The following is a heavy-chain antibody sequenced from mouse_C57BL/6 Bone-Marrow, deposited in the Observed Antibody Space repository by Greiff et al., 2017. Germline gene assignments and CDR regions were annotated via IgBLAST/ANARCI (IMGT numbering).Heavy chain of an antibody. J-gene: IGHJ4*01. CDR2: IWWDDDK. Sequence: QVTLKESGPGILQPSQTLSLTCSFSGFSLSTFGMGVGWIRQPSGKGLEWLAHIWWDDDKYYNPALKSRLTISKDTSKNQVFLKIANVDTADTATYYCALIYYYGSSYLLWAMDYWGQGTSVTVSS. CDR1: GFSLSTFGMG. V-gene: IGHV8-8*01. D-gene: IGHD1-1*01. CDR3: ALIYYYGSSYLLWAMDY.